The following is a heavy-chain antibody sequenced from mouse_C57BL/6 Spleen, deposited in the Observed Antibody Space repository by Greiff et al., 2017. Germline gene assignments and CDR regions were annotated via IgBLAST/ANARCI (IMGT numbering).Heavy chain of an antibody. D-gene: IGHD2-3*01. CDR2: IWRGGST. Sequence: QVQLKESGPGLVQPSQSLSITCTVSGFSLTSYGVHWVRQSPGKGLEWLGVIWRGGSTDYNAAFISRLSISKDNSKSQVFFKMNSLQADDTAIYYCARNSDGKAGFAYWGQGTLVTVSA. CDR1: GFSLTSYG. V-gene: IGHV2-2*01. CDR3: ARNSDGKAGFAY. J-gene: IGHJ3*01.